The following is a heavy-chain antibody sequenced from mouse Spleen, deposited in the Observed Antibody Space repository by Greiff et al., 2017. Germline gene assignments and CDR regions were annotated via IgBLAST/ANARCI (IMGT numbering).Heavy chain of an antibody. CDR1: GYTFTSYW. V-gene: IGHV1-64*01. CDR2: IHPNSGST. Sequence: QVQLQQPGAELVKPGASVKLSCKASGYTFTSYWMHWVKQRPGQGLEWIGMIHPNSGSTNYNEKFKSKATLTVDKSSSTAYMQLSSLTSEDSAVYYCARSGFYYGSLYYFDYWGQGTTLTVSS. J-gene: IGHJ2*01. D-gene: IGHD1-1*01. CDR3: ARSGFYYGSLYYFDY.